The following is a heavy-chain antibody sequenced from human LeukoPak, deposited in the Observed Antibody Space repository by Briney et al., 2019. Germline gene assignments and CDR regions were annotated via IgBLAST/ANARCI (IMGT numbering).Heavy chain of an antibody. Sequence: ASVKVSCKASGGTFSSYAISWVRQAPGQGLEWMGVIIPIFGTANYAQKFQGRVTITTDESTSTAYMELSSLRSEDTAVYYCARAHTTYYDFWSGLPFYYYYCMDVWGKGTTVTVSS. J-gene: IGHJ6*03. V-gene: IGHV1-69*05. CDR1: GGTFSSYA. CDR3: ARAHTTYYDFWSGLPFYYYYCMDV. D-gene: IGHD3-3*01. CDR2: IIPIFGTA.